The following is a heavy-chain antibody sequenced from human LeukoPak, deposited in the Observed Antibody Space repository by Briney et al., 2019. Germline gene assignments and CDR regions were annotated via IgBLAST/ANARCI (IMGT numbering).Heavy chain of an antibody. J-gene: IGHJ4*02. CDR2: ISYDGSNK. D-gene: IGHD1-20*01. Sequence: PGGSLRLSCAASGFTFSSYGMHWVRQAPGKGLEWVAVISYDGSNKYYADSVKGRFTISRDNAKNSLYLQMNSLRAEDTAVYYCARDRSRRITGTTGYYFDYWGQGTLVTVSS. V-gene: IGHV3-30*03. CDR1: GFTFSSYG. CDR3: ARDRSRRITGTTGYYFDY.